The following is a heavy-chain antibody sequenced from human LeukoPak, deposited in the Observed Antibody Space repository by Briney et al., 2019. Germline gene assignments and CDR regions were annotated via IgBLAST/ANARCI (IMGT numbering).Heavy chain of an antibody. CDR2: IYYSGTT. CDR1: GGSISSGDSY. D-gene: IGHD3-9*01. Sequence: SETLSLTCTVSGGSISSGDSYWSWIRQLPGKGLEWIGYIYYSGTTNYNPSLKSRVTISVDTSKNQFSPKLSSVTAADTAVYYCARVSAYYDIFGTNKDPGYYFDNWGQGTLVTVSS. J-gene: IGHJ4*02. V-gene: IGHV4-30-4*08. CDR3: ARVSAYYDIFGTNKDPGYYFDN.